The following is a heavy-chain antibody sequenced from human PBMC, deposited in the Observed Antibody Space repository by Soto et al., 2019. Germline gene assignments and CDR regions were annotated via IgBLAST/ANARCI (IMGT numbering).Heavy chain of an antibody. D-gene: IGHD6-13*01. Sequence: QVHLVESGGGVVQPGGSRTLSCTACGFAFSNYGIHWVRRAPGRGLEWVAVIWSDGSKKFYAGSVRGRFTISRDNSKNTIYLQMNSLRAEDTAVYYCARDWWEEPAGKETVSQFDYWGQGTLVTVSS. CDR1: GFAFSNYG. CDR2: IWSDGSKK. V-gene: IGHV3-33*01. CDR3: ARDWWEEPAGKETVSQFDY. J-gene: IGHJ4*02.